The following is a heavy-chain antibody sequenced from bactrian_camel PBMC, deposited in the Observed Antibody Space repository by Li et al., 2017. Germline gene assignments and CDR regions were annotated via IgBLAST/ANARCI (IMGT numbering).Heavy chain of an antibody. Sequence: DVQLVESGGGSVQAGGSLKLSCVASGYTDSPNCMGWFREIPGKEREGVATSHRLSAATLYADSVKGRFTISRDNAKNTVYLQMNNLQSDDTSLHYCATNTVTDGVAEFSFWGQGTQVTVS. CDR2: SHRLSAAT. CDR3: ATNTVTDGVAEFSF. V-gene: IGHV3S40*01. CDR1: GYTDSPNC. D-gene: IGHD2*01. J-gene: IGHJ6*01.